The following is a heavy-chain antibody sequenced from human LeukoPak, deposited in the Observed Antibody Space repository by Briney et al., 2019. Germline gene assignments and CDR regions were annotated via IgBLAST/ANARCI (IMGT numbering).Heavy chain of an antibody. CDR1: GSSLSELS. J-gene: IGHJ4*02. CDR2: FDVIDSET. CDR3: ATGRTKWDLLNY. Sequence: ASVKVSCTVSGSSLSELSLYWVRQAPGKGLEWMGGFDVIDSETFYAQKFQGRVTMTEDTSTDIAYMEMSSLKSEDTAVYYCATGRTKWDLLNYWGQGTLVTVSS. D-gene: IGHD1-26*01. V-gene: IGHV1-24*01.